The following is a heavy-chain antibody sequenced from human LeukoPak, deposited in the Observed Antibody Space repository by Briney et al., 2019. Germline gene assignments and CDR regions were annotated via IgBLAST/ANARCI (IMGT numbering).Heavy chain of an antibody. CDR3: ARPRWIQLIDY. D-gene: IGHD5-18*01. CDR2: INQDGSEK. V-gene: IGHV3-7*01. J-gene: IGHJ4*02. CDR1: GFTFSSYW. Sequence: GGSLRLSCAASGFTFSSYWMSWVRQAPGKGLEWVANINQDGSEKYYVDSGKGRFTISRDNAKNSLYLQMNSLRAEDTAVYYCARPRWIQLIDYWGQGTLVTVSS.